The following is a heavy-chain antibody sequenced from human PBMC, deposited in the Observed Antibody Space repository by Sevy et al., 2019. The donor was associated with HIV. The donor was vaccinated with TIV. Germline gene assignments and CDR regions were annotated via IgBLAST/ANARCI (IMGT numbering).Heavy chain of an antibody. Sequence: SETLSLTCTVSGDSISSYYWSWIRQPPGKGLEWIGYIYYSGTTKYNTSLKSRVTISVDTSKNQFSLKLKSVIAADTAVYYCARDRVGATTDWFDPWGQGTLVTVSS. CDR3: ARDRVGATTDWFDP. D-gene: IGHD1-26*01. V-gene: IGHV4-59*01. CDR1: GDSISSYY. J-gene: IGHJ5*02. CDR2: IYYSGTT.